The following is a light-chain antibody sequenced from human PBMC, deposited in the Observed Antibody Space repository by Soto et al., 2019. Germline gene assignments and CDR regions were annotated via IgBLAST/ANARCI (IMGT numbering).Light chain of an antibody. CDR2: GAS. CDR1: QSITTN. V-gene: IGKV3-15*01. Sequence: EVVMTQSPVTLSVSPGERATLSCRASQSITTNLAWYQQKPGQAPRLLIYGASTRATGVPARFSRSGSGTQFTLTISSLQSEDFALYYCQQYNDWPPKRTFGQGTRVDFK. CDR3: QQYNDWPPKRT. J-gene: IGKJ1*01.